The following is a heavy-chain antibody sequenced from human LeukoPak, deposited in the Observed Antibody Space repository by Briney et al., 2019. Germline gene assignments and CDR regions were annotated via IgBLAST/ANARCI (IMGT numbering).Heavy chain of an antibody. D-gene: IGHD3-22*01. CDR2: INHSGST. Sequence: PSETLSLTCAVYGGSFSGYYWSWIRQPPGKGLEWIGEINHSGSTNYNPSLKSRVTISVDTSKNQFSLKLSSVTAADTAVYYCARRRIGFYYDSSGYVTLLDYWGQGTLVTVSS. CDR3: ARRRIGFYYDSSGYVTLLDY. J-gene: IGHJ4*02. CDR1: GGSFSGYY. V-gene: IGHV4-34*01.